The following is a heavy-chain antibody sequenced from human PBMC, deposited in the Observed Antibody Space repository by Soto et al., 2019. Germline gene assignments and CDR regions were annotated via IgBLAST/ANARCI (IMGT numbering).Heavy chain of an antibody. CDR1: GGTFSSYA. J-gene: IGHJ5*02. CDR2: IIPIFGTA. CDR3: ARRAAIAPLWFDP. D-gene: IGHD6-13*01. V-gene: IGHV1-69*06. Sequence: QVQLVQSGAEVKKPVSSVKFSCKASGGTFSSYAISWVLQAPGQGLEWMGGIIPIFGTANYAQKFQGRVTITADKSTSTAYMELSSLISEDTAVYYCARRAAIAPLWFDPWGQGTLVTVSS.